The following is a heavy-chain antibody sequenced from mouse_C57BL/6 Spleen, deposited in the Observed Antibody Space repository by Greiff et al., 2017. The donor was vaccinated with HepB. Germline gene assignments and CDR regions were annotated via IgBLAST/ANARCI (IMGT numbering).Heavy chain of an antibody. Sequence: QVQLQQSGAELAKPGASVKLSCKASGYTFTSYWMHWVKQRPGQGLEWIGYINPSSGYTKYNQKFKDKATLTADKSSSTAYMQLSSLTYEDSAVYYCARRTTVVAPYFDVWGTGTTVTVSS. CDR3: ARRTTVVAPYFDV. J-gene: IGHJ1*03. V-gene: IGHV1-7*01. CDR2: INPSSGYT. D-gene: IGHD1-1*01. CDR1: GYTFTSYW.